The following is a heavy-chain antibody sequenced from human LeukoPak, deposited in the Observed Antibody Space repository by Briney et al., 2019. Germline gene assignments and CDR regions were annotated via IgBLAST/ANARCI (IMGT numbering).Heavy chain of an antibody. J-gene: IGHJ3*02. CDR2: ISAYNGNT. Sequence: GASVKVSCKASGYTFTSYGISWVRQAPGQGLEWMGWISAYNGNTNYAQKLQGRVTMTTDTSTSTAYMELRSLRSDDTAVYYCARGPCTSHCYSHDAFDIWGQGTMVTVSS. CDR1: GYTFTSYG. D-gene: IGHD2-21*02. V-gene: IGHV1-18*01. CDR3: ARGPCTSHCYSHDAFDI.